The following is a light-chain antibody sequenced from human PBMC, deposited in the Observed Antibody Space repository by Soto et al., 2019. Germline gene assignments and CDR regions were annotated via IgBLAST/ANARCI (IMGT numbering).Light chain of an antibody. J-gene: IGKJ1*01. CDR2: DAS. CDR3: QQRINWPWT. Sequence: EIVLTQSPATLSLSPGERATLSCRASQSVSSSLAWYQQKPGQAPRLLIYDASNRATGIPARFSGSGSGTDFTLTISSLEPEDFAFYFCQQRINWPWTFGQGTKVDIK. V-gene: IGKV3-11*01. CDR1: QSVSSS.